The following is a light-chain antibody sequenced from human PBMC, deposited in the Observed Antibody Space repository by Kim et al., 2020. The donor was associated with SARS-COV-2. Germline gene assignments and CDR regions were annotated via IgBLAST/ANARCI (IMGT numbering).Light chain of an antibody. V-gene: IGKV1-17*03. CDR2: PAS. CDR1: QGISSN. J-gene: IGKJ4*01. Sequence: ASVGDRVTITCRASQGISSNLIWFQQKPGKVPKRLIYPASTLQSGVPSRFSGSGSGTEFTLTIISLQPEDFATYYCLHYNSYPFTFGGGTKVDIK. CDR3: LHYNSYPFT.